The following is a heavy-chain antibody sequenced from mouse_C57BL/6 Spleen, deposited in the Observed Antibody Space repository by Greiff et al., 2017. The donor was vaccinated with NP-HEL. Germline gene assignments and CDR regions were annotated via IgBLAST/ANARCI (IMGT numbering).Heavy chain of an antibody. CDR1: GYTFTDYN. Sequence: EVQLQQSGPELVKPGASVKIPCKASGYTFTDYNMDWVKQSNGKSLEWIGDIHPNNGGTIYNQKFKGKATLTVDKSASTAYMERRSLTSEDTAVYYCARGLTGYWGQGATLTVSS. D-gene: IGHD2-4*01. CDR3: ARGLTGY. V-gene: IGHV1-18*01. CDR2: IHPNNGGT. J-gene: IGHJ2*01.